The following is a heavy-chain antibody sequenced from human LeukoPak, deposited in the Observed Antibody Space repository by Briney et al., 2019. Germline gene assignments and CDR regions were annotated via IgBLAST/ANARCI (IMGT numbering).Heavy chain of an antibody. J-gene: IGHJ4*02. CDR1: GGSVSSGSYY. CDR2: IYYTGST. D-gene: IGHD6-13*01. Sequence: PSETLSLTCTVSGGSVSSGSYYWNWIRQPPGKVLEWIGYIYYTGSTYSNPSLKSRVIISVDTSKNQFSLKLSSVTAADTAVYYCARERSSSFVDYWGQGTLVTVSS. V-gene: IGHV4-61*01. CDR3: ARERSSSFVDY.